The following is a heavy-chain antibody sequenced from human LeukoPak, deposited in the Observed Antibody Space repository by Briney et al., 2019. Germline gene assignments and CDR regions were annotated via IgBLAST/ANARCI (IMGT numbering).Heavy chain of an antibody. CDR3: ARHCYGSAGFCS. CDR1: GFTFNSYW. D-gene: IGHD3-3*01. V-gene: IGHV3-7*01. J-gene: IGHJ5*02. Sequence: GGSLRLSCAASGFTFNSYWMSWVRQAPGKGLEWVANINEGQSEKYYVDSVKGRFTISRDNAQNSLFLHMNSLRVEDTAVYYCARHCYGSAGFCSWGQATLVTVSS. CDR2: INEGQSEK.